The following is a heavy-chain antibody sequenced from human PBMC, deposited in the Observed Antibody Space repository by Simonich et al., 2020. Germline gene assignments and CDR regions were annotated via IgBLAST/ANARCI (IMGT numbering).Heavy chain of an antibody. CDR1: GGSISSYY. V-gene: IGHV4-59*08. CDR3: ARLPDY. CDR2: IYYSGST. Sequence: QVHLQESGPGLVKPSETLSLTCTVSGGSISSYYWSWIRQPPVKGLEWIGYIYYSGSTNYNPPLKSRVTITVDTSKNQFSLKLSSVTAADTAVYYCARLPDYWGQGTLVTVSS. J-gene: IGHJ4*02.